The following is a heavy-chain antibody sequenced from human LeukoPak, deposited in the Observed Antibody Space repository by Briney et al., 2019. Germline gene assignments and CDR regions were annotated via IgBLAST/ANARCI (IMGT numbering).Heavy chain of an antibody. Sequence: SETLSLTCTVSGGSIISYYWSWIRQPPGKGLEWIGYIYYSGSTNYNPYLKSRVTISVDTSKNQFSLKLSSVTAADTAVYYCARLGSDYWGQGTLVTVSS. CDR2: IYYSGST. CDR3: ARLGSDY. V-gene: IGHV4-59*08. CDR1: GGSIISYY. J-gene: IGHJ4*02.